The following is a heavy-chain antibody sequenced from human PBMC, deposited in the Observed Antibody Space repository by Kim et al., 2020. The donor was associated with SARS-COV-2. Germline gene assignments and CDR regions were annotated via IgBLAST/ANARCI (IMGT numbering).Heavy chain of an antibody. J-gene: IGHJ4*02. CDR3: ARQDVQLLDFDY. Sequence: TYTPSFQGTVTITADKSISTAYLQWGSLKASDPAMYYCARQDVQLLDFDYWGQGTLVTVSS. D-gene: IGHD5-18*01. V-gene: IGHV5-51*01.